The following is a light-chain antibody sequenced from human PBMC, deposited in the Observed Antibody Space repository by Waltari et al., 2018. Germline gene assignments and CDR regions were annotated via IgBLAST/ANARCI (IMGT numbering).Light chain of an antibody. J-gene: IGLJ2*01. CDR3: ASYTSTRTVV. Sequence: QSALTQPASVSGSPGPSFTTPCPGPSSTVGGSNYVSWYQQHPGNAPKLIIFDVTRWPSGVSNRFSGSKSGNTASLTIFGLQAEDEADYYCASYTSTRTVVFGGGTRVTVL. CDR2: DVT. V-gene: IGLV2-14*03. CDR1: SSTVGGSNY.